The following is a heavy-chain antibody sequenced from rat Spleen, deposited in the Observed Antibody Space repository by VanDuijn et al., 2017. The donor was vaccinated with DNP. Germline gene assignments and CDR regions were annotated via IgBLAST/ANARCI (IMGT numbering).Heavy chain of an antibody. D-gene: IGHD1-5*01. Sequence: QVQLKESGPGLVQPSQTLSLTCTVSGFSLTSYTVSWVRQPPGKGLEWIGAIWSGGGTDYNSALKSRLSISRDTFKSQVFLKMNSLQTEDTAIYFCTRGYRYNPPYAMDAWGQGTAVTVSS. V-gene: IGHV2-15*01. CDR1: GFSLTSYT. CDR2: IWSGGGT. CDR3: TRGYRYNPPYAMDA. J-gene: IGHJ4*01.